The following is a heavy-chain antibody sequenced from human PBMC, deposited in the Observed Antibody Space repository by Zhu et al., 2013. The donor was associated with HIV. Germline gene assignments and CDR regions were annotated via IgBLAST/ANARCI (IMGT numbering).Heavy chain of an antibody. D-gene: IGHD3-10*01. J-gene: IGHJ5*02. CDR3: ARDTGSGRRYNWYDP. Sequence: QVQLVQSGAEVKKPGASVKVSCKSSGYTFTGHYIHWVRQAPGQGLEWMGWINPGSGGTKYAQKFQGRVTMTRDTSISTTYMELSSLRSDDTAVYYCARDTGSGRRYNWYDPWGQGALVTVSS. CDR2: INPGSGGT. CDR1: GYTFTGHY. V-gene: IGHV1-2*02.